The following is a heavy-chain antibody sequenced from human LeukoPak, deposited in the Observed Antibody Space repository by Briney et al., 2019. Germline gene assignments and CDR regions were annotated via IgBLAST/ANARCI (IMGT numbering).Heavy chain of an antibody. CDR1: GYTFTNYC. D-gene: IGHD6-6*01. V-gene: IGHV1-46*01. J-gene: IGHJ4*02. CDR2: INPSGGST. Sequence: ASVKVSCKASGYTFTNYCIHWVRQAPGQGLEWMGIINPSGGSTSYAQKFQGRVTMTRDTSTSTVYMELSSLRSEDTAVYYCARALMSSIAARSVDYWGQGTLVTVSS. CDR3: ARALMSSIAARSVDY.